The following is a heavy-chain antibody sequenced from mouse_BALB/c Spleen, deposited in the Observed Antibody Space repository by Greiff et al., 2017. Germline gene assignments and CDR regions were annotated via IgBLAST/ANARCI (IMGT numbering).Heavy chain of an antibody. CDR3: AGRARNRVSTARAMDY. D-gene: IGHD2-13*01. CDR1: GYTFSSYW. Sequence: QVQLQQSGAELMKPGASVKISCKATGYTFSSYWIEWVKQRPGHGLEWIGEILPGSGSTNYNEKFKGKATFTADTSSNTAYMQLSSLTSEDSAVYYCAGRARNRVSTARAMDYWGQGTSVTVSA. CDR2: ILPGSGST. V-gene: IGHV1-9*01. J-gene: IGHJ4*01.